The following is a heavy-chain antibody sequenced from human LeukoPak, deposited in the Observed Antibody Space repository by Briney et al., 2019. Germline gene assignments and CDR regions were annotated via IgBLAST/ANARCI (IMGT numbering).Heavy chain of an antibody. CDR2: IIPIFGTA. Sequence: SVKVSCKASGGTFSSYAISWVRQAPGQGLEWMGGIIPIFGTANYAQKFQGRVTITADESTSTAYMELRSLRSDDTAVYYCAAGYSYGWFDPWGQGTLVTVSS. D-gene: IGHD5-18*01. J-gene: IGHJ5*02. CDR3: AAGYSYGWFDP. V-gene: IGHV1-69*13. CDR1: GGTFSSYA.